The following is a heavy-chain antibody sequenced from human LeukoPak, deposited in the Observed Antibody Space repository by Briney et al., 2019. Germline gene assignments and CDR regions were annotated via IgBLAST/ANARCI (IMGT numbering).Heavy chain of an antibody. CDR2: IRYDGSNK. D-gene: IGHD3-3*01. J-gene: IGHJ3*02. CDR1: GFTFSSYG. V-gene: IGHV3-30*02. Sequence: GGSLRLSCAASGFTFSSYGMHWVRQAPGKGLEWVAFIRYDGSNKYYADSVKGRSTISRDNSKNTLYLQMNSLRAEDTAVYYCAKVMSLVEAFDIWGQGTMVTVSS. CDR3: AKVMSLVEAFDI.